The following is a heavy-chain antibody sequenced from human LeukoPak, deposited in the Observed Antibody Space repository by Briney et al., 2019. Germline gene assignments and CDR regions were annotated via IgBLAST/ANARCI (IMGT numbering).Heavy chain of an antibody. CDR1: DSNIGTYA. Sequence: GGSLRLSCGAPDSNIGTYAVTWVRQVPGKGLEWVSGMSGGGLSTYYARSVKGRFTISRDTSKNTFYLEMNSLGADDTALYYCAKAAYCGGDCPQFDYWGQGTLVTVSS. V-gene: IGHV3-23*01. CDR2: MSGGGLST. CDR3: AKAAYCGGDCPQFDY. J-gene: IGHJ4*02. D-gene: IGHD2-21*01.